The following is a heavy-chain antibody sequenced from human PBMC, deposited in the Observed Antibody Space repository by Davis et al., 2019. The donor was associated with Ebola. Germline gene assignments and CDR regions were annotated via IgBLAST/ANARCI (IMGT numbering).Heavy chain of an antibody. D-gene: IGHD6-19*01. CDR3: AKDTSNVWFDV. V-gene: IGHV3-23*01. Sequence: GGSLRLSCAASGFIFSTYVMSWVRQAPGKGLEWVSTYVTSADTYYADSVKGRFTISRDNSKNTLYLQMNSLRVEDTAIYYCAKDTSNVWFDVWGQGTMVTVSS. CDR1: GFIFSTYV. CDR2: VTSADT. J-gene: IGHJ3*01.